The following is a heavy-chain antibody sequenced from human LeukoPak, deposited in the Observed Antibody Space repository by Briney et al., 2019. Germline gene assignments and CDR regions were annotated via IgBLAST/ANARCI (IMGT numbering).Heavy chain of an antibody. CDR2: ISYDGSNK. Sequence: GGSLRLSCAASGFTFSSYAMRWVHQAPGKGLEWVAVISYDGSNKYYADSVKGRFTISRDNSKNTLYLQMNSLRAEDTAVYYCARDLTVKTYYDFWSGSLSHYYYYGMDVWGQGTTVTVSS. CDR1: GFTFSSYA. D-gene: IGHD3-3*01. CDR3: ARDLTVKTYYDFWSGSLSHYYYYGMDV. J-gene: IGHJ6*02. V-gene: IGHV3-30-3*01.